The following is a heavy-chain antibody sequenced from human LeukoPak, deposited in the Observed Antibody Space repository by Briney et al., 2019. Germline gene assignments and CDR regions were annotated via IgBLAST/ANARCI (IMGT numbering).Heavy chain of an antibody. V-gene: IGHV3-30-3*01. Sequence: GGCLRLSRVATELTFIDYAVGSVRQAPGKGLEGVAFISSDGHTKDYADSVKGRFTISRDNSKNTVYLQMDSLRSEDTAIFYCRREKYFAFDYWGQGNLVTVSS. CDR2: ISSDGHTK. CDR1: ELTFIDYA. CDR3: RREKYFAFDY. D-gene: IGHD3-9*01. J-gene: IGHJ4*02.